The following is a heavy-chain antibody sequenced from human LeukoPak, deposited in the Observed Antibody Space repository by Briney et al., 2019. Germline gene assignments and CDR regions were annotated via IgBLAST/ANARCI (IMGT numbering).Heavy chain of an antibody. CDR2: ISYDGSNK. J-gene: IGHJ5*02. Sequence: GRSLRLSCAASGFTFSSYAMHWVRQAPGKGLEWVAVISYDGSNKYCADSVKGRFTISRDNSKNTLYLQMNSLRAEDTAVYYCARGRGSGSYYNSPGWFDPWGQGTLVTVSS. D-gene: IGHD3-10*01. CDR3: ARGRGSGSYYNSPGWFDP. V-gene: IGHV3-30-3*01. CDR1: GFTFSSYA.